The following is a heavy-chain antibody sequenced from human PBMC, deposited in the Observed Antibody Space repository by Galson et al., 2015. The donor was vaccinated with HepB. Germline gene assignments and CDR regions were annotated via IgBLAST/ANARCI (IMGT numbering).Heavy chain of an antibody. J-gene: IGHJ4*02. Sequence: PALVKPTQTLTLTCTFSGFSLSTFGVGVGWIRQPPGKALEWLALIYWDDDKRYSPSLKSRLTITKDTSKNQVVLTMTNMDHVDTATYYCALRPHIAVAGDPRFDNWGQGTLVTVSS. CDR3: ALRPHIAVAGDPRFDN. D-gene: IGHD6-19*01. CDR2: IYWDDDK. V-gene: IGHV2-5*02. CDR1: GFSLSTFGVG.